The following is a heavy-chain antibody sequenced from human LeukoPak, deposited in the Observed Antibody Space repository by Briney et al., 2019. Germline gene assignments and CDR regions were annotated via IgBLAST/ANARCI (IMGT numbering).Heavy chain of an antibody. CDR1: GGSISSYY. CDR3: ARAVVPAAIRGNWFDP. D-gene: IGHD2-2*02. J-gene: IGHJ5*02. V-gene: IGHV4-59*01. CDR2: IYYSGST. Sequence: SSETLSLTCTVSGGSISSYYWSWIRQPPGKGLEWIGYIYYSGSTNYNPSLKSRVTISVDTSKNQFSLKLSSVTAADTAVYYCARAVVPAAIRGNWFDPWGRGTLVTVSS.